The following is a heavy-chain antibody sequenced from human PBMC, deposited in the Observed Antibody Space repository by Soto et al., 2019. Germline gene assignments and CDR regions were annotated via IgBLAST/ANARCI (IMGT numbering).Heavy chain of an antibody. D-gene: IGHD3-22*01. Sequence: SETLFLTFTVSGDSMSSYDWSWIRQPPGKGLEWIGYIYYSGSNNYNPSLKSRVTTSLDTSKNQFSLKLSSVNAADTAVYHCANYDSSGYGMDYWGQGTLVTVSS. CDR2: IYYSGSN. J-gene: IGHJ4*02. CDR3: ANYDSSGYGMDY. V-gene: IGHV4-59*01. CDR1: GDSMSSYD.